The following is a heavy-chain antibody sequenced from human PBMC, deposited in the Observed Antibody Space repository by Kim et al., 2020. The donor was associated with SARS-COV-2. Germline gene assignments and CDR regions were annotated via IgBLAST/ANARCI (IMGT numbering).Heavy chain of an antibody. J-gene: IGHJ4*02. CDR1: GFTFSNAW. D-gene: IGHD3-22*01. Sequence: GGSLRLSCAASGFTFSNAWMSWVRQAPGKGLEWVGRIKSKTDGGTTDYAAPVKGRFTISRDDSKNTLYLQMNSLKTEDTAVYYCTTDASISSYDSSGYSLPGYWGQGTLVTVSS. V-gene: IGHV3-15*01. CDR2: IKSKTDGGTT. CDR3: TTDASISSYDSSGYSLPGY.